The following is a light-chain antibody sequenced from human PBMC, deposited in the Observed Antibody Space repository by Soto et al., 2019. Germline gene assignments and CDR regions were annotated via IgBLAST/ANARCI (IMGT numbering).Light chain of an antibody. J-gene: IGLJ2*01. CDR3: SSYAGSNIPVV. CDR1: SSDVGGYNS. V-gene: IGLV2-8*01. CDR2: EVS. Sequence: QPVLTQPPSASGSPGQSVTISCTGTSSDVGGYNSVSWYQQHPGKAPKLMIYEVSKRPSGVPDRFSGSKSGNTASLTVSGLQAEDEADYYCSSYAGSNIPVVFGGGTKLTVL.